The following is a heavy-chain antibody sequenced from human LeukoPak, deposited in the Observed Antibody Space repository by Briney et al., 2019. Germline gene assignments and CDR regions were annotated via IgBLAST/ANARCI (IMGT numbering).Heavy chain of an antibody. CDR2: INPNSGGT. CDR3: ARVYDWSLPYFDY. Sequence: ASVKVSCKASGYTFTGYYMHWVRQAPGQGLEWMGWINPNSGGTNYAQKFQGRVTMTRDTSISTAYMELSRLRSDDTAVYYCARVYDWSLPYFDYWGQGTLVTVSS. V-gene: IGHV1-2*02. CDR1: GYTFTGYY. J-gene: IGHJ4*02. D-gene: IGHD3-9*01.